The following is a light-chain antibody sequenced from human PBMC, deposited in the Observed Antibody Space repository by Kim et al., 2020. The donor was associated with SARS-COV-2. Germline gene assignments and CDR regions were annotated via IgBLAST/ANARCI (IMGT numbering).Light chain of an antibody. CDR1: QGIRND. V-gene: IGKV1-6*01. Sequence: AIQMTQSPSSLSASVGDRVTITCRASQGIRNDLGWYQQKPGRAPNLLIYATSTLQSGVTSRFSGSGSGTDFTLTISSLQPEDVATYYSLQDYDYPLTFGGGTKVDIK. CDR3: LQDYDYPLT. CDR2: ATS. J-gene: IGKJ4*02.